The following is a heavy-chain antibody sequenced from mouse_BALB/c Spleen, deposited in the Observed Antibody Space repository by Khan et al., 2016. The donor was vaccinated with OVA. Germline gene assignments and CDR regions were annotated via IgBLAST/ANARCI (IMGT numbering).Heavy chain of an antibody. CDR2: IYPGNSDT. J-gene: IGHJ3*01. CDR1: GYTFTSYW. D-gene: IGHD2-2*01. Sequence: EVQLQQSGTVLARPGTSVKMSCKASGYTFTSYWMHWVKERPGQGLEWIGAIYPGNSDTSYKQKFKGKAKLTAVTSTSTAYMEHSSLTNEDSAVYYCTRFGYLFAYWGQGTLVTVSA. CDR3: TRFGYLFAY. V-gene: IGHV1-5*01.